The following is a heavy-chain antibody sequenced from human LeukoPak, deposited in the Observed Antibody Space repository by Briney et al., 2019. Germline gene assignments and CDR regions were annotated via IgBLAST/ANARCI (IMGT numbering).Heavy chain of an antibody. CDR2: INPKSGVT. J-gene: IGHJ5*02. D-gene: IGHD3-16*01. Sequence: ASVKVSCKCSGYNFTVYYMHWVRKAPGQGLEWMGWINPKSGVTFYAQKFQGWVTMTRDTSISTAYMELSRLKYDATAVYYCARAGGSWLDPWGQGTLVTVSS. V-gene: IGHV1-2*04. CDR1: GYNFTVYY. CDR3: ARAGGSWLDP.